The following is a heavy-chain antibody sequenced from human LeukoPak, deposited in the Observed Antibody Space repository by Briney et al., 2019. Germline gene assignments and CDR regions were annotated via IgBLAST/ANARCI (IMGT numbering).Heavy chain of an antibody. CDR1: GYSFTSYW. CDR2: IYPGDSDT. Sequence: GESLKISCKGSGYSFTSYWIGWVRQMPGKGLEWMGIIYPGDSDTRYSPSFQGQVTISADKSISTAYLQWSSLKASDTAMYYCAAAWYYDFRSGFPKAGFDYWGQGTLVTVSS. V-gene: IGHV5-51*01. J-gene: IGHJ4*02. D-gene: IGHD3-3*01. CDR3: AAAWYYDFRSGFPKAGFDY.